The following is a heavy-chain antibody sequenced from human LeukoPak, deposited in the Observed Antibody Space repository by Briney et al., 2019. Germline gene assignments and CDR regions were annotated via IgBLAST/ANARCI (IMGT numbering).Heavy chain of an antibody. CDR1: GGYFNRGTFF. CDR3: ARSPSGYRFDS. J-gene: IGHJ4*02. Sequence: SETLSLTCAVSGGYFNRGTFFWTWIRKPPGKGLEWIGYISNSGSTNYHPSLKSRVTISSDTSKTQFTLKLTSVTAADTAVYYCARSPSGYRFDSWGQGTLVTVSS. V-gene: IGHV4-61*01. D-gene: IGHD3-22*01. CDR2: ISNSGST.